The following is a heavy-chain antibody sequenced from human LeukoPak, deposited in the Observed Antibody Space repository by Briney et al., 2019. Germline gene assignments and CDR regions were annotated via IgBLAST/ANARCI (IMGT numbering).Heavy chain of an antibody. CDR1: GYTFTSYY. CDR3: ARGFLYDSSGYYVSAFDI. V-gene: IGHV1-46*01. D-gene: IGHD3-22*01. CDR2: INPSGGRT. Sequence: GASVKVSCKASGYTFTSYYMHWVRQAPGQGLEWMGIINPSGGRTSYAQKFQGRVTMTRDTSTSTVYMELSSLRSDDTAVYYCARGFLYDSSGYYVSAFDIWGQGTMVTVSS. J-gene: IGHJ3*02.